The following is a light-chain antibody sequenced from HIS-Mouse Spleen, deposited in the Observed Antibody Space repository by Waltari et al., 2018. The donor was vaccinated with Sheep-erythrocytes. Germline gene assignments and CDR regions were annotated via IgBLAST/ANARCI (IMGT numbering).Light chain of an antibody. CDR3: YSTDSSGNHWV. CDR1: ALPKKY. Sequence: SYELTQPPSVPVSPGQTARITRAGDALPKKYAYWYQQKSGQAPVLVIYEDSKRPSGIPERFSGSISGTMATLTISGAQVEDDADYYCYSTDSSGNHWVFGGGTKLTVL. J-gene: IGLJ3*02. CDR2: EDS. V-gene: IGLV3-10*01.